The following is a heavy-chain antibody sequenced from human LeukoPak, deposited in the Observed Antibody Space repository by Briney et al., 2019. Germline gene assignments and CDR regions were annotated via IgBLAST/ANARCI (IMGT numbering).Heavy chain of an antibody. CDR2: INHSGST. V-gene: IGHV4-34*01. D-gene: IGHD2/OR15-2a*01. CDR1: GGSFSGYY. CDR3: ARGYFFGYYYMDV. J-gene: IGHJ6*03. Sequence: SETLSLTCAVYGGSFSGYYWSWIRQPPGKGLEWIGEINHSGSTNYNPSLKSRVTISVDTSKNQFSLKLSSVTAVGTAVYYCARGYFFGYYYMDVWGKGTTVTVSS.